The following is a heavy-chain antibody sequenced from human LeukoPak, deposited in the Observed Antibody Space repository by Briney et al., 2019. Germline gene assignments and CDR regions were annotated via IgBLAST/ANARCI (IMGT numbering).Heavy chain of an antibody. CDR1: GGSFSGYY. D-gene: IGHD1-7*01. CDR3: ASELGGGMDV. V-gene: IGHV4-34*01. CDR2: INHSGST. Sequence: SETLSLTCAVYGGSFSGYYWSWIRQPPGKGLEWIGEINHSGSTNYNPSLKSRVTISVDTSKNQFFLKLSSVTAADTAVYYCASELGGGMDVWGQGTTVTVSS. J-gene: IGHJ6*02.